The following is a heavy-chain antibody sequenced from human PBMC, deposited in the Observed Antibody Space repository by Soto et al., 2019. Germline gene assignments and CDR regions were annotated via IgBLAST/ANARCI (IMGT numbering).Heavy chain of an antibody. CDR2: IKSKTDGGTT. Sequence: GGSLRLSCTGTGFSFSNAWMNWVRQAPGKGLEWVGRIKSKTDGGTTDYAAPVKGRFTISRDDSKNTLYLQMNSLKTEDTAVYYCTTDPVTMIVVVPSSGWGQGTLVTVS. V-gene: IGHV3-15*07. J-gene: IGHJ4*02. D-gene: IGHD3-22*01. CDR3: TTDPVTMIVVVPSSG. CDR1: GFSFSNAW.